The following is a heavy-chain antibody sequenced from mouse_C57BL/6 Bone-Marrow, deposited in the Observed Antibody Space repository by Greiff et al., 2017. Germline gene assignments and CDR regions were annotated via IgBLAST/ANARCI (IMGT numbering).Heavy chain of an antibody. V-gene: IGHV1-63*01. CDR3: ARSEGYYVYFDY. CDR2: IYPGGGYT. J-gene: IGHJ2*01. Sequence: VQLQQSGAELVRPGTSVKMSCKASGYTFTNYWIGWAKQRPGHGLEWIGDIYPGGGYTNYNEKFKGKATLTADKSSSTAHMQFRSLTSEDSAIYYCARSEGYYVYFDYWGQGTTLTVSS. D-gene: IGHD2-3*01. CDR1: GYTFTNYW.